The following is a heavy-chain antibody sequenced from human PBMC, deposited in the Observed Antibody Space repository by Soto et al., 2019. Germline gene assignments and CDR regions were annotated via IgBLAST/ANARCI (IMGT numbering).Heavy chain of an antibody. V-gene: IGHV3-23*01. CDR3: ARGSADSDYDLED. D-gene: IGHD4-4*01. CDR2: VSGTGGSA. CDR1: GFTFSSYA. Sequence: PGGALRLSCAASGFTFSSYAMTWVRQAPGKGLEWVSGVSGTGGSAYYADSVKGRFTISRDKSTNTLYLHMNSLRADDTAVYYWARGSADSDYDLEDWGQGAPVTVSS. J-gene: IGHJ4*02.